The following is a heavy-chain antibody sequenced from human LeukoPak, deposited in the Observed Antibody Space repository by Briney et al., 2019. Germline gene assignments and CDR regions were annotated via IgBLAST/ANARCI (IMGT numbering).Heavy chain of an antibody. V-gene: IGHV3-21*01. CDR3: ARDLYSSRGSYDGLDV. Sequence: GGSLTLSCAASGFTFSSYRMSWVRQPPGKGLEWVAYISSSSGYIYYADLAKGRLTTSRDYAKNSLYLQMNSLRAEDTAVYYCARDLYSSRGSYDGLDVWGQGTMVTVSS. CDR2: ISSSSGYI. D-gene: IGHD6-13*01. CDR1: GFTFSSYR. J-gene: IGHJ3*01.